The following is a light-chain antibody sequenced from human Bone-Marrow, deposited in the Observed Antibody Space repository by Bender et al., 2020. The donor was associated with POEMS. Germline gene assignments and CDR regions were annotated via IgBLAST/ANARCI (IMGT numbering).Light chain of an antibody. CDR1: SSDIGAFNY. V-gene: IGLV2-8*01. CDR2: EVH. J-gene: IGLJ1*01. CDR3: ASHAASYTLGV. Sequence: QSALTQPPSASGSPGQSVTISCTGTSSDIGAFNYVSWFQQLPGTAPKLMIYEVHNRPSGVPDRFSGSKSGNTASLMISGLQADDEGDYFCASHAASYTLGVFGTGTTVTVL.